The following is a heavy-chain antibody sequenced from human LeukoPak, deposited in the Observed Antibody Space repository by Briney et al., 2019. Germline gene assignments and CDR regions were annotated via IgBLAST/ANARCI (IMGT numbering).Heavy chain of an antibody. D-gene: IGHD3-22*01. CDR1: GGTFISYA. CDR3: ARVSLPHSSGSLNWFDP. Sequence: ASVKVSCKASGGTFISYAISWVRQAPGQGLEWMGGIIPIFGTANYAQKFQGRVTITADESTSTAYMELSSLRSEDTAVYYCARVSLPHSSGSLNWFDPWGQGTLVTVSS. CDR2: IIPIFGTA. J-gene: IGHJ5*02. V-gene: IGHV1-69*13.